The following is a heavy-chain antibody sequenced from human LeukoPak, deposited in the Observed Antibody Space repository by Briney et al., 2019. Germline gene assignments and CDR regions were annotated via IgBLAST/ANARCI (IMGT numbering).Heavy chain of an antibody. V-gene: IGHV3-23*01. Sequence: GGSLRLSCAASGFTFSSYSMNCVRQAPGKALEWVSAINGSGGSTYYADSVKGRFTISRDNSKNTLYLQMNSLRAEDTAVYYCAKAVRQLVLGYFQHWGQGTLVTVSS. CDR2: INGSGGST. CDR3: AKAVRQLVLGYFQH. D-gene: IGHD6-6*01. CDR1: GFTFSSYS. J-gene: IGHJ1*01.